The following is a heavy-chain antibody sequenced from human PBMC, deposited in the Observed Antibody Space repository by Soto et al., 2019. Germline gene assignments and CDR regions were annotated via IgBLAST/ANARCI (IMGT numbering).Heavy chain of an antibody. V-gene: IGHV3-23*01. D-gene: IGHD6-19*01. J-gene: IGHJ4*02. Sequence: EVRLLESGGGLVQPGGSLRLSCVASGFTFSTYAMTWVRQAPGKGREWVSAIGISGGNTYYAESVKGRFTISRDNSKNTLYLQMLSLRADDTAVYYCAKYISGLDCWGQGTLVTVSS. CDR3: AKYISGLDC. CDR2: IGISGGNT. CDR1: GFTFSTYA.